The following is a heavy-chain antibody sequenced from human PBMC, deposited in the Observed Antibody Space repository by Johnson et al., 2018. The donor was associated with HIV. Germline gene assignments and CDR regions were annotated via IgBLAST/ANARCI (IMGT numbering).Heavy chain of an antibody. CDR3: ALNWGAEGAFDI. CDR1: GFTFSSYW. Sequence: VQLVESGGDLVQRGGSLRLSCAASGFTFSSYWMSWVRQAPGKGLEWVGNIKEDGSEENYVDSLEGRFTISRDNAKNSLYLQMNSLRAEDTAVYYCALNWGAEGAFDIWGQGTMVTVSS. CDR2: IKEDGSEE. D-gene: IGHD7-27*01. J-gene: IGHJ3*02. V-gene: IGHV3-7*02.